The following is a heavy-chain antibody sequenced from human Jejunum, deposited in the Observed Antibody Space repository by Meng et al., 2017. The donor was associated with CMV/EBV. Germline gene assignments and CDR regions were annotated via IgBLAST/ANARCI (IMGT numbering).Heavy chain of an antibody. CDR1: AGPISGYY. Sequence: QGLLQESGPGLVKSSETLSLTCFVSAGPISGYYWSWIRQPAGKGLEWIGRIYTSGSTHYNPSLKSRLTMSVDLAKNQISLKLSSVTAADTAVYYCARESGSYYWFDPWGQGTLVTVSS. CDR3: ARESGSYYWFDP. V-gene: IGHV4-4*07. D-gene: IGHD1-26*01. J-gene: IGHJ5*02. CDR2: IYTSGST.